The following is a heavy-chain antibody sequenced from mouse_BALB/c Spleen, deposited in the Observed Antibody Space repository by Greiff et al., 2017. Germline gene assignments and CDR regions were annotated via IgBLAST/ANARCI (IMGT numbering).Heavy chain of an antibody. CDR3: AKNQRGSSYAMDY. Sequence: VQLQESGPSLVQPSQSLSITCTVSGFSLTSYGVHWVRQSPGKGLEWLGVIWRGGSTDYNAAFMSRLSITKDNSKSQVFFKMNSLQADDTAIYYCAKNQRGSSYAMDYWGQGTSVTVSS. D-gene: IGHD1-1*01. V-gene: IGHV2-5-1*01. CDR1: GFSLTSYG. CDR2: IWRGGST. J-gene: IGHJ4*01.